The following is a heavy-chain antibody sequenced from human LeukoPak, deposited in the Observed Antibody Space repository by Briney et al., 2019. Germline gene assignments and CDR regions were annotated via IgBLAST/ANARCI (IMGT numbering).Heavy chain of an antibody. V-gene: IGHV4-61*02. J-gene: IGHJ6*03. CDR3: ARAVAAYYYYYYMDV. CDR1: GGSISSGSYY. CDR2: IYTSGST. D-gene: IGHD6-19*01. Sequence: PSQTLSLTCTVSGGSISSGSYYWSWIRQPAGKGLEWLGRIYTSGSTNYNPSLRSRVTISVDTSKNQFSLKLSSVTAADTAVYYCARAVAAYYYYYYMDVWGKGTTVTVSS.